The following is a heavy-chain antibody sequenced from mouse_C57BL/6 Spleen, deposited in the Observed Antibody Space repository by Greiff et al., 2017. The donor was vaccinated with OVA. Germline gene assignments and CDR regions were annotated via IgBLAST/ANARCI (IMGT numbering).Heavy chain of an antibody. CDR1: GYTFTDYY. J-gene: IGHJ1*03. Sequence: VKLVESGAELVRPGASVKLSCKASGYTFTDYYINWVKQRPGQGLEWIARIYPGSGNTYYNEKFKGKATLTAEKSSSTAYMQLSSLTSEDSAVYFCARDYYGSSYWYFDVWGTGTTVTVSS. V-gene: IGHV1-76*01. D-gene: IGHD1-1*01. CDR3: ARDYYGSSYWYFDV. CDR2: IYPGSGNT.